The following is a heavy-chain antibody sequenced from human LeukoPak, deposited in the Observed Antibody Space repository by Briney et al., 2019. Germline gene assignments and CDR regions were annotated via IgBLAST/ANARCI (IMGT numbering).Heavy chain of an antibody. D-gene: IGHD1-26*01. CDR3: ARVFRRGSYYVRAYYFDY. CDR1: GYTFTSYD. Sequence: ASVKVSCKASGYTFTSYDINWVRQATGQGLEWMGWMNPNSGNTGYAQKFQGRVTITRNTSISTAYMELSSLRSEDTAVYYCARVFRRGSYYVRAYYFDYWGQGTLVTVSS. J-gene: IGHJ4*02. CDR2: MNPNSGNT. V-gene: IGHV1-8*03.